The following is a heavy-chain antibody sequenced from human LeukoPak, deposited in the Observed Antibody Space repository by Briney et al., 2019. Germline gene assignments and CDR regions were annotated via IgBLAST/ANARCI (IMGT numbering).Heavy chain of an antibody. CDR2: IFHSGST. V-gene: IGHV4-59*01. CDR1: GGSIGNYY. CDR3: ARTYCAAGTCYDTFDI. J-gene: IGHJ3*02. Sequence: SETLSLTCTVSGGSIGNYYRGWIWQPPGKGLEWIAYIFHSGSTNYNPSLKSRVTISLDTSKNQFSLRMNSVTAADTAVYYCARTYCAAGTCYDTFDIWGQGTLVTVSS. D-gene: IGHD2-15*01.